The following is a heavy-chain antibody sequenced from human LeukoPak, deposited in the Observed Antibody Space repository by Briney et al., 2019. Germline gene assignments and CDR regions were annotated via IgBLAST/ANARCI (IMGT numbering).Heavy chain of an antibody. Sequence: SVKVSCKASGGTFSSYAISWVRKAPGQGLEWMGRISPIFGTANYAQKFQGRVTITTDEYTRTAYMELSSLRSEDTAVYYCARDTVITGTTRAWGQGTLVTVSS. CDR1: GGTFSSYA. J-gene: IGHJ5*02. CDR3: ARDTVITGTTRA. D-gene: IGHD1-14*01. V-gene: IGHV1-69*05. CDR2: ISPIFGTA.